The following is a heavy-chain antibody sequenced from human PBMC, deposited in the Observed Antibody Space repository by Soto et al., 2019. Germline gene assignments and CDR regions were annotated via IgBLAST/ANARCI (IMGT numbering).Heavy chain of an antibody. Sequence: EASVKGSCKASGGTFSSYAISWVRQAPGQGLEWMGGIIPIFGTANYAQKFQGRVTITADESTSTAYMELSSLRSEDTAVYYCARDLSCGGDCYRIRKDAFDIWGQGTMVTVSS. CDR2: IIPIFGTA. V-gene: IGHV1-69*13. J-gene: IGHJ3*02. D-gene: IGHD2-21*02. CDR1: GGTFSSYA. CDR3: ARDLSCGGDCYRIRKDAFDI.